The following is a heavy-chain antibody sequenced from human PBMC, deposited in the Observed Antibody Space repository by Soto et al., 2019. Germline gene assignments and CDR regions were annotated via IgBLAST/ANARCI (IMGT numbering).Heavy chain of an antibody. CDR3: AKVTIEVPAPGTAV. CDR2: ISYSGDRT. J-gene: IGHJ6*02. CDR1: GFTFNNYA. V-gene: IGHV3-23*01. Sequence: VQLLESGGRLVQPGGSLRLSCAASGFTFNNYAMSWVRQAPGKGLERVSAISYSGDRTFYADSAKGRFTISRDNSKNTLYLEMKSLRAEDTAIYYCAKVTIEVPAPGTAVWGQGTTVTVSS. D-gene: IGHD6-13*01.